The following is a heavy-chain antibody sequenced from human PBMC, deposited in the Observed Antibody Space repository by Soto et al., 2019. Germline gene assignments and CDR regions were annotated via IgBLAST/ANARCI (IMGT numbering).Heavy chain of an antibody. CDR2: INHILIT. CDR3: VRGPYNYNSRYFDY. CDR1: GGSFSGYF. V-gene: IGHV4-34*01. Sequence: SETLSLTCTVSGGSFSGYFGTWIRQPPVNGLEFLADINHILITNYNPSFESRFSISLYTSKNHFSLRLYSFTAADTAVYYCVRGPYNYNSRYFDYWGQGTLVTVSS. J-gene: IGHJ4*02. D-gene: IGHD1-1*01.